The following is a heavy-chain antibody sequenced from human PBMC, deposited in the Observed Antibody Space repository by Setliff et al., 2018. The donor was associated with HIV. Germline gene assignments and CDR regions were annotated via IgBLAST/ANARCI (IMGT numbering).Heavy chain of an antibody. J-gene: IGHJ4*02. D-gene: IGHD2-2*01. V-gene: IGHV1-46*01. CDR2: INPSGGST. CDR3: ARRPCDRASCSFDF. CDR1: GYTFTSYY. Sequence: GASVKVSCKASGYTFTSYYMHWVRQAPGQGLEWMGIINPSGGSTSYAPKVQGRVSMTRDTCISTAYMALSSLRSEDTAVYYCARRPCDRASCSFDFWGQGTLVTVSS.